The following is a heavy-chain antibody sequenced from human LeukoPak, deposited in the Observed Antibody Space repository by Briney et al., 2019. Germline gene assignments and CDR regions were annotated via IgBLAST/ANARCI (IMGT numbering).Heavy chain of an antibody. CDR3: ARDDIVVVVAATLGNAFDV. J-gene: IGHJ3*01. CDR1: GYTLAELS. V-gene: IGHV1-24*01. D-gene: IGHD2-15*01. CDR2: FDPEDGET. Sequence: GASVKVSCKVSGYTLAELSMHWVRQAPGKGLEWMGGFDPEDGETIYAQKFQGRVTMTEDTSTDTAYMELSRLRSDDTAVYYCARDDIVVVVAATLGNAFDVWGQGTMVTVSS.